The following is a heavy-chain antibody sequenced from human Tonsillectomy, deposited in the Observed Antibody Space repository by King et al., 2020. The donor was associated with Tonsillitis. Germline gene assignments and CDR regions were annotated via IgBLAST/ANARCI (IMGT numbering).Heavy chain of an antibody. Sequence: QLQESGPGLVKPSETLSLTCTVSGGSISSSSYYWGWIRQPPGKGLEWIGSIYSSGSTYYKSSLKSRVTISVDTSKNQFSLKLSSVTAADTAVYYCARHWGYCDYVGEYWGQGTLVTVSS. CDR2: IYSSGST. CDR3: ARHWGYCDYVGEY. J-gene: IGHJ4*02. D-gene: IGHD4-17*01. V-gene: IGHV4-39*01. CDR1: GGSISSSSYY.